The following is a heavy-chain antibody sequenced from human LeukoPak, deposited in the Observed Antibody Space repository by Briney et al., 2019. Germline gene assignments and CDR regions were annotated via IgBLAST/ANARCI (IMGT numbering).Heavy chain of an antibody. Sequence: PGGSLRLSCAASGFTFSSYWMHWVRQAPGKGLVWVSRINSDGSSTSYADSVKGRFSISRDNSKNMLYLQMGSLRTEDTATYYCANRHDSSGYFFNYWGRGTLVTVSS. V-gene: IGHV3-74*01. J-gene: IGHJ4*01. CDR3: ANRHDSSGYFFNY. D-gene: IGHD3-22*01. CDR2: INSDGSST. CDR1: GFTFSSYW.